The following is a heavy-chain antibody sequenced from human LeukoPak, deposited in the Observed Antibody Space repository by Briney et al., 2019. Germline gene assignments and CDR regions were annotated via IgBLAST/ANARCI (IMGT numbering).Heavy chain of an antibody. CDR1: GGSISSSSYY. D-gene: IGHD1-26*01. V-gene: IGHV4-39*07. J-gene: IGHJ4*02. CDR2: IYYSGST. Sequence: PSETLSLTCTVSGGSISSSSYYWGWIRQPPGKGLEWIGSIYYSGSTYYNPSLKSRVAMSADTSKNQFSLRLGSVTAADTAVYYCARVFWFTYGHGGYYYFDYWGQGALVTVSS. CDR3: ARVFWFTYGHGGYYYFDY.